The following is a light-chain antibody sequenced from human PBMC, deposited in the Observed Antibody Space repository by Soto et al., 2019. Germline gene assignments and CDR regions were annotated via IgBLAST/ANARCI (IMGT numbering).Light chain of an antibody. CDR1: QSIKNY. Sequence: IQVPQSPSSLFASLGDRVTITCRASQSIKNYLCWFQQKPGKAPKLLIYDASSLESGVPQRFSGSGSGTEFTLTISSMKTDDFSTYYCQQYHSYWTFGQGTKVDIK. CDR2: DAS. V-gene: IGKV1-5*01. J-gene: IGKJ1*01. CDR3: QQYHSYWT.